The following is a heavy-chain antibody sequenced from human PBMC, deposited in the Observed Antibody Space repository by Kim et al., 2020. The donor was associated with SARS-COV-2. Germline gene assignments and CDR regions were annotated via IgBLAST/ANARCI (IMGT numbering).Heavy chain of an antibody. Sequence: SVKVSCKASGGTFSSYAISWVRQAPGQGLEWMGGIIPIFGTANYAQKFQGRVTITADESTSTAYMELSSLRSEDTAVYYCARGRPGVGATIGSKTPFDYWGQGTLVTVSS. CDR2: IIPIFGTA. J-gene: IGHJ4*02. CDR3: ARGRPGVGATIGSKTPFDY. CDR1: GGTFSSYA. D-gene: IGHD1-26*01. V-gene: IGHV1-69*13.